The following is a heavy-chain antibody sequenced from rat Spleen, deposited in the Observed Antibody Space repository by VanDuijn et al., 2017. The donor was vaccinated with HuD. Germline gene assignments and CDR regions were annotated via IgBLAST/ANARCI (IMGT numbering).Heavy chain of an antibody. Sequence: EVQLVESGGGLVQPGRSLKLSCAASGFTFSDYYMAWVRQAPKKGLEWVAYISTAGSNTFYRDSVQGRFTISRDNDKSTLHLRMDSLRSEDTATYYCTTWDYYDNRFDYWGQGVMVTVSS. CDR2: ISTAGSNT. V-gene: IGHV5-27*01. CDR3: TTWDYYDNRFDY. J-gene: IGHJ2*01. CDR1: GFTFSDYY. D-gene: IGHD1-6*01.